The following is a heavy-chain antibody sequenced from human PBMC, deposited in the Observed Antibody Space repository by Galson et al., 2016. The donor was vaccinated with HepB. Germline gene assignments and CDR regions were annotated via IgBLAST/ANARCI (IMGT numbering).Heavy chain of an antibody. CDR3: VTEALGYCAGSRCYDGVGTAFDI. J-gene: IGHJ3*02. Sequence: SVKVSCKASGYTFTSYAMHWVRQAPGQRLEWMGWINAGNGNTKYSQKFQGRVTITRDTSASTAYMELSSLRSEDTAVYYCVTEALGYCAGSRCYDGVGTAFDIWGQGTLVTVSS. CDR2: INAGNGNT. V-gene: IGHV1-3*01. CDR1: GYTFTSYA. D-gene: IGHD2-2*01.